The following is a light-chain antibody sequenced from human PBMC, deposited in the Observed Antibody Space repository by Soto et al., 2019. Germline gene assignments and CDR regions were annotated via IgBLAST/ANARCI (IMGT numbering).Light chain of an antibody. V-gene: IGKV2-28*01. J-gene: IGKJ3*01. Sequence: DVVMTQSPLSLPVTPGEPASISCRSSQSLLHSNGYNYLDWYLQKPVQSPQLLIYLGSNRASGVPDRFSGGGSGTDFTRKISRVEADDVGVYYCMQPLHSPFTFGPGTKVDIK. CDR1: QSLLHSNGYNY. CDR3: MQPLHSPFT. CDR2: LGS.